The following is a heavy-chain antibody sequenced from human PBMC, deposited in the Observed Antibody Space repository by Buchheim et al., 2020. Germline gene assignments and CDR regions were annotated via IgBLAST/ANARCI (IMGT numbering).Heavy chain of an antibody. CDR3: ARQGSSYGYDRLIDY. CDR2: IYYDGST. D-gene: IGHD5-18*01. CDR1: GGSIISNNW. Sequence: QVQLQESGPGLVKPSGTLSLTCAVSGGSIISNNWWSWVRQPPGKGLEWIGEIYYDGSTNYNPSLKSRVTISVDKSRNKFSLKLRSVTAADTAVYYCARQGSSYGYDRLIDYWGQGTL. J-gene: IGHJ4*02. V-gene: IGHV4-4*02.